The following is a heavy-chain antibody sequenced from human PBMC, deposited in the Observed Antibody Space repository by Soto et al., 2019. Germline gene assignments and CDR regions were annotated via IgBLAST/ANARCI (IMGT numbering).Heavy chain of an antibody. Sequence: VGSLRLSCAASGFTFSSYAMSWVRQAPGKGLEWVSAISGSGGSTYYADSVKGRFTISRDNSKNTLYLQMNSLRAEDTAVYYCAKDPSLVPAAIDYYYYYGMDVWGQGTTVTVSS. CDR1: GFTFSSYA. D-gene: IGHD2-2*01. CDR2: ISGSGGST. V-gene: IGHV3-23*01. CDR3: AKDPSLVPAAIDYYYYYGMDV. J-gene: IGHJ6*02.